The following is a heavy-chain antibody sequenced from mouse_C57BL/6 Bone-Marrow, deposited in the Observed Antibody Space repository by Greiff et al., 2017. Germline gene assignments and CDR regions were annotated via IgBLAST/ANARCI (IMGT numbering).Heavy chain of an antibody. J-gene: IGHJ2*01. V-gene: IGHV1-55*01. D-gene: IGHD1-1*01. CDR3: ARFGTTVVATRYFDY. Sequence: QVQLQQSGAELVKPGASVKMSCKASGYTFTSYWITWVKQRPGQGLEWIGDIYPGSGSTNYNEKFKSKATLTVDTSSSTAYMQLSSLTSEDSAVYYCARFGTTVVATRYFDYWGQGTTLTVSS. CDR1: GYTFTSYW. CDR2: IYPGSGST.